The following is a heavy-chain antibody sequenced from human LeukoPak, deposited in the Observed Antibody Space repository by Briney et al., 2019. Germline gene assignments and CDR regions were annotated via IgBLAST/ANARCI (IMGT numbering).Heavy chain of an antibody. D-gene: IGHD3-22*01. CDR1: GYTFTGYY. V-gene: IGHV1-69*13. CDR2: IIPIFGTA. CDR3: ARESDSSAHYYHRYNWFDP. Sequence: EASVKVSCKASGYTFTGYYMHWVRQAPGQGLEWMGGIIPIFGTANYAQKFQGRVTITADESTSTAYMELSSLRSEDTAVYYCARESDSSAHYYHRYNWFDPWGQGTLVTVSS. J-gene: IGHJ5*02.